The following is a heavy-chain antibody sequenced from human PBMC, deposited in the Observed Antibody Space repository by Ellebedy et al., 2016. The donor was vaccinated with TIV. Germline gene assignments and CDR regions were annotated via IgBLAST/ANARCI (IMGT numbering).Heavy chain of an antibody. Sequence: SVKVSCXASGGTFSSYAISWVRQAPGQGLEWMGGIIPIFGTANYAQKFQGRVTITADESTSTAYMELSSLRSEDTAVYYCRSDLLTVAGTFAWVEDDYYYGMDVWGQGTTVTVSS. CDR2: IIPIFGTA. CDR3: RSDLLTVAGTFAWVEDDYYYGMDV. J-gene: IGHJ6*02. V-gene: IGHV1-69*13. D-gene: IGHD6-19*01. CDR1: GGTFSSYA.